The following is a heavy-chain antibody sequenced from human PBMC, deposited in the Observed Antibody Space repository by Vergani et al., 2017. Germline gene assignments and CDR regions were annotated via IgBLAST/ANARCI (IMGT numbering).Heavy chain of an antibody. Sequence: QVQLPESGPGLVKPSETLSLPCPVSGGSLSSYYWSWIRQPPGKGLEWIGDTYYRGSTKYNPSLKSRVTISVDTSKNQFSLKLSSVTAADTAVYYCARVRADSSGYSDAFDIWGHGTMVTVSS. CDR2: TYYRGST. CDR1: GGSLSSYY. D-gene: IGHD3-22*01. CDR3: ARVRADSSGYSDAFDI. J-gene: IGHJ3*02. V-gene: IGHV4-59*01.